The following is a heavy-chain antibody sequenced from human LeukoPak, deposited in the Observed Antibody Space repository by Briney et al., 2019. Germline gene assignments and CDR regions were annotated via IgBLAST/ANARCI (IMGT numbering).Heavy chain of an antibody. J-gene: IGHJ4*02. Sequence: GGSLRLSCTASGFTFSGAWMTWARQAPGKGLEWVANIREDRTEKNYVDSVKGRFTISRDNAKNSLFLQMSNLRDDDTAIYYCARHVGISFWGQGTLVTVSS. D-gene: IGHD7-27*01. CDR2: IREDRTEK. CDR1: GFTFSGAW. V-gene: IGHV3-7*01. CDR3: ARHVGISF.